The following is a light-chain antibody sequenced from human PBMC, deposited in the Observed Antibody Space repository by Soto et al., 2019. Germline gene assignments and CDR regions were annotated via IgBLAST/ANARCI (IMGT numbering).Light chain of an antibody. CDR1: QSVSSS. CDR3: QQYYNWPVT. J-gene: IGKJ4*01. CDR2: DTS. Sequence: EIVMTQSPATLSVSPGERATLSCRASQSVSSSLAWYQQKPGQAPRLLIYDTSNRATGIPARFSGSGSGTEFTLTVDSLQSDDIAVYYCQQYYNWPVTFGGGTKVDIK. V-gene: IGKV3D-15*01.